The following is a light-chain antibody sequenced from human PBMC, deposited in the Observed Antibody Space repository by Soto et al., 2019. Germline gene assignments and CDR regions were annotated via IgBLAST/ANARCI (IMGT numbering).Light chain of an antibody. V-gene: IGLV2-14*01. CDR3: SSYTTARTYV. CDR2: EVT. CDR1: SSDVGGYDY. Sequence: QPALTQPAPVSGSPGKSITISCTGTSSDVGGYDYVSWYQQRPDKAPKFLIYEVTNRTSGVSHRFSGSKSGNTASLAISGRQAEDEADYYCSSYTTARTYVFGTGSKVTVL. J-gene: IGLJ1*01.